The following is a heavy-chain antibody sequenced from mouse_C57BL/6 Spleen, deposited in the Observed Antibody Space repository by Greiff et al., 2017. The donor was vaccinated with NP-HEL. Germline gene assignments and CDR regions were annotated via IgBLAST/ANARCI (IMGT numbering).Heavy chain of an antibody. V-gene: IGHV1-53*01. Sequence: VQLQQSGTELVKPGASVKLSCKASGYTFTSYWMHWVKQRPGQGLEWIGNINPSNGGTNYNEKFKSKATLTVDKSSSTAYMQLSSLTSEDSAVYYCARATTVARYAMDYWGQGTSVTVSS. CDR3: ARATTVARYAMDY. CDR1: GYTFTSYW. CDR2: INPSNGGT. D-gene: IGHD1-1*01. J-gene: IGHJ4*01.